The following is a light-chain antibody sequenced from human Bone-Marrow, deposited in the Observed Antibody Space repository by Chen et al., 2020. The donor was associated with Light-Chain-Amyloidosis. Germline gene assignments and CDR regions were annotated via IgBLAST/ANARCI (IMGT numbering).Light chain of an antibody. V-gene: IGLV3-21*02. CDR3: QVWDRSSDRPV. CDR1: NIGSTS. J-gene: IGLJ3*02. CDR2: DAS. Sequence: SSVLTQPSPVSVAPGPTATLACGGNNIGSTSVHWYQQTPGQAPLLVVYDASDRPPGIPERLSGSNSGNTATLTISRVEAGDEADYYCQVWDRSSDRPVFGGGTKLTVL.